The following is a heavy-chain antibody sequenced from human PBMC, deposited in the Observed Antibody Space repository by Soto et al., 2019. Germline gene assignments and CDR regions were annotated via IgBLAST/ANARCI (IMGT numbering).Heavy chain of an antibody. CDR1: GGTFSSYA. V-gene: IGHV1-69*13. J-gene: IGHJ5*02. D-gene: IGHD3-3*01. Sequence: SVKVSCKASGGTFSSYAISWVRQAPGQGLEWMGGFIPIFGTANYAQKFQGRVTITADESTSTAYMELSSLRSEDTAVYYCARDSSTIFGVVIPNWFDPWGQGTLVTVSS. CDR2: FIPIFGTA. CDR3: ARDSSTIFGVVIPNWFDP.